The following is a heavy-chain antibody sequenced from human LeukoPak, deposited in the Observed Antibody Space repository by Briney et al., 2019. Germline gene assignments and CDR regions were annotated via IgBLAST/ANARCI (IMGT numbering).Heavy chain of an antibody. CDR1: GFTFSNSA. V-gene: IGHV3-23*01. CDR3: AKREGKNNGPIDC. CDR2: ISGGGTHT. Sequence: PGGSRRLSCAASGFTFSNSAMTWVRQAPGTGLEWVSTISGGGTHTYYADSVKGRFTISRDNFKSTLYLQMSSLRAEDTAVYYCAKREGKNNGPIDCWGQGTLVTVSS. D-gene: IGHD5-24*01. J-gene: IGHJ4*02.